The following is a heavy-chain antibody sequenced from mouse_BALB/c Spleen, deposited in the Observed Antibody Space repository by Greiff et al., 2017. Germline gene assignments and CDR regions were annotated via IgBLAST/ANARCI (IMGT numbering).Heavy chain of an antibody. CDR2: ILPGSGST. Sequence: VMLVESGAELMKPGASVKISCKATGYTFSSYWIEWVKQRPGHGLEWIGEILPGSGSTNYNEKFKGKATFTADTSSNTAYMQLSSLTSDDSAVYYCARTITGLGYAMDYWGQGTSVTVSS. D-gene: IGHD2-4*01. J-gene: IGHJ4*01. CDR3: ARTITGLGYAMDY. V-gene: IGHV1-9*01. CDR1: GYTFSSYW.